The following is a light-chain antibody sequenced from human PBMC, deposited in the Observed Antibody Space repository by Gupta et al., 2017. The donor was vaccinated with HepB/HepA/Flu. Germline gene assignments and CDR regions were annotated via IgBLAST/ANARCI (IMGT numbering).Light chain of an antibody. V-gene: IGLV2-8*01. CDR1: SSDVGGYNY. CDR2: EVS. J-gene: IGLJ2*01. Sequence: QSALTQPPSASGPPTQSVTIPCTGTSSDVGGYNYVSWYQQHPGKAPKLMIYEVSKRPSGVPDRFSGSKSGNTASLTVSGRQAEEEADYYCSSDAGSNNLIFGGGTKLTVL. CDR3: SSDAGSNNLI.